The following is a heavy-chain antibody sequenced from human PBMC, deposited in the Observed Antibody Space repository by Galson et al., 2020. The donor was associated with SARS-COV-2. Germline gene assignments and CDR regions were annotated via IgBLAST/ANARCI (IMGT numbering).Heavy chain of an antibody. V-gene: IGHV3-9*01. Sequence: GGSLRLSCAASGFTFEDYPMHWVRQVPGKGLEWVAGIFYNNKSAIYASSVEGRFTTFRDNAKNFLYLQMNSLRPEDSALYYCTKAPSDNDFDIEVWGKETTVTVSS. D-gene: IGHD1-26*01. CDR2: IFYNNKSA. CDR3: TKAPSDNDFDIEV. J-gene: IGHJ6*04. CDR1: GFTFEDYP.